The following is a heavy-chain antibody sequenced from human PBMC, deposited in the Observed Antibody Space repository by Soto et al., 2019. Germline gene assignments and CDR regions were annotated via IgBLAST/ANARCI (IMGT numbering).Heavy chain of an antibody. D-gene: IGHD3-16*02. CDR3: ARERQIALTFGGVIDGGDF. CDR1: GFTFSSYV. Sequence: QVQLVESGGGVVQPGRSLRLSCAASGFTFSSYVMHWVRRAPGKGLEWVAAILADGSHKNYAESVKGRFTVSRDNSKNTLFLQMNSLRSDDTAVYFCARERQIALTFGGVIDGGDFWGQGTLVTGSS. J-gene: IGHJ4*02. CDR2: ILADGSHK. V-gene: IGHV3-30-3*01.